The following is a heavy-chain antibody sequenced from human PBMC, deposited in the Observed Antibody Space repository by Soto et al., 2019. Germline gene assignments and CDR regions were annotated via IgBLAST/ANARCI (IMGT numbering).Heavy chain of an antibody. CDR3: ARDEHRLQLGGTYYYALDV. CDR1: GDTFSSFA. V-gene: IGHV1-69*12. D-gene: IGHD5-12*01. J-gene: IGHJ6*02. CDR2: IIPIFRTP. Sequence: QFQLVQSGAEVKKPGSSVKVSCKAPGDTFSSFASSWGRQAPGQGLEWMGGIIPIFRTPDYAQKFQGRATNTADESTTTAYIELSRLRSEDTAVYYCARDEHRLQLGGTYYYALDVWGQGTTVIVS.